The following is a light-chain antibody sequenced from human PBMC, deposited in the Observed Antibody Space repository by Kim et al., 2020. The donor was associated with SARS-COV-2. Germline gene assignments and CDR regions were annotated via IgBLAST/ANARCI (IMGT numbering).Light chain of an antibody. J-gene: IGLJ2*01. Sequence: GPSVTISCTGTSSDVGGYKYVSWYQQRPGKAPKLMIYEVSKRPSGVPDRFSGSKSGNTASLTVSGLQAEDEADYYCSSYAGSNNVVFGGGTQLTVL. CDR2: EVS. CDR3: SSYAGSNNVV. V-gene: IGLV2-8*01. CDR1: SSDVGGYKY.